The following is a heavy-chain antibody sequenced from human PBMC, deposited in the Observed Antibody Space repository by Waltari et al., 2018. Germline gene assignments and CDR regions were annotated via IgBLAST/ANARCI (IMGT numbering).Heavy chain of an antibody. Sequence: QLQLQESGPGLVKPSETLSLTCTVSGGSISSSSYYWGWIRQPPGKGLEWSGSIYYSGSTYYNPSLKSRVTISVDTSKNQFSLKLSSVTAADTAVYYCARERQAAAGYGMDVWGQGTTVTVSS. D-gene: IGHD6-13*01. CDR3: ARERQAAAGYGMDV. CDR1: GGSISSSSYY. CDR2: IYYSGST. V-gene: IGHV4-39*07. J-gene: IGHJ6*02.